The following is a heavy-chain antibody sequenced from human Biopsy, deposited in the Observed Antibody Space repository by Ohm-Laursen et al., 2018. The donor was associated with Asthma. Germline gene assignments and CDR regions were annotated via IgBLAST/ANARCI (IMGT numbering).Heavy chain of an antibody. CDR3: ALSQFDY. J-gene: IGHJ4*02. Sequence: ASVKVSCKASGVSFSNYALSWVRQAPGQGLEWVGIINPPTGDTSYAQKFLGRVTVTRDTSTSTVYMELSSLRSEDTAVYYCALSQFDYWGQGTLLTVSS. V-gene: IGHV1-46*01. CDR2: INPPTGDT. CDR1: GVSFSNYA.